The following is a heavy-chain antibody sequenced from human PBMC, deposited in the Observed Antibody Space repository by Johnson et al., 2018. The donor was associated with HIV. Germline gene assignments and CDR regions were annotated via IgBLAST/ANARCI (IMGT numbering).Heavy chain of an antibody. CDR1: GFTFSNYG. V-gene: IGHV3-30*03. J-gene: IGHJ3*02. D-gene: IGHD2-21*01. CDR3: ARERRAGVKGAFDI. CDR2: ISYDGGNK. Sequence: QMLLVESGGGVVQPGRSLRLSCAASGFTFSNYGMHWVHQAPGKGLEWVAVISYDGGNKYYADSVKGRFTISRDNSKNTLYLQMNSLRAEDTAVYYCARERRAGVKGAFDIWGQGTMVTVSS.